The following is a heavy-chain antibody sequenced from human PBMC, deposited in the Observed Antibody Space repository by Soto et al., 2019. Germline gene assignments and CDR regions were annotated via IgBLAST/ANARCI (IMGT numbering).Heavy chain of an antibody. CDR1: GFTFSSYA. D-gene: IGHD3-16*02. Sequence: EVQLLESGGGLVQPGGSLRLSCAASGFTFSSYAMSWVRQAPGKGLEWVSAISGSGGSTYYADSVKGQFTISRDNSKNTLYLQMNSLRAEDTAVYYCAKDQGPQAYRVKYYYYGMDVWGQGTTVTVSS. V-gene: IGHV3-23*01. CDR2: ISGSGGST. J-gene: IGHJ6*02. CDR3: AKDQGPQAYRVKYYYYGMDV.